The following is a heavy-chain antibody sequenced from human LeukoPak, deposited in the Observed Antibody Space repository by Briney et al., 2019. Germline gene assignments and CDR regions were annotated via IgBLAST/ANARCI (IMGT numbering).Heavy chain of an antibody. CDR3: ARHGSRAVAGYFDY. Sequence: FGTPSLTCTVSVDSISSYYWSWVRQSPGKGLEGIWDIYYSGSTYYNPSLTSRVTISVDTSKNQFSLRLTSVTAADTAVYYCARHGSRAVAGYFDYWGQGTLVTVSS. J-gene: IGHJ4*02. CDR1: VDSISSYY. D-gene: IGHD6-19*01. V-gene: IGHV4-59*08. CDR2: IYYSGST.